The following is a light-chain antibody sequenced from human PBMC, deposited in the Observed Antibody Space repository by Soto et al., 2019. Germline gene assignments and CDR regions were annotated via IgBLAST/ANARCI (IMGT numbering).Light chain of an antibody. CDR2: DVS. Sequence: QSVLTQPASVSRSPGQSITISCTGTSSDVGEYNYVSWYHQHPGKSPKLMIFDVSNMTSGFSNRFSGSKSGNKAPLTISGLQADDDADYYYSSYTRSSTRVFGNGTKLTVL. J-gene: IGLJ1*01. CDR3: SSYTRSSTRV. CDR1: SSDVGEYNY. V-gene: IGLV2-14*01.